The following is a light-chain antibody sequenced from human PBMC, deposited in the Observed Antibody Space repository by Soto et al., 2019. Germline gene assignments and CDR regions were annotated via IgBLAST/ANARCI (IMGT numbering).Light chain of an antibody. Sequence: IVLTQSPATLSLSPGERATLSCRAGQNIRTYLAWYQQKSGQAPRLLIHDASNRASGTPARFSGSGSGTDFTLTISSLEPKDSAVYYCQQRYNWLTFGGGTKVEIK. CDR2: DAS. CDR3: QQRYNWLT. CDR1: QNIRTY. V-gene: IGKV3-11*01. J-gene: IGKJ4*01.